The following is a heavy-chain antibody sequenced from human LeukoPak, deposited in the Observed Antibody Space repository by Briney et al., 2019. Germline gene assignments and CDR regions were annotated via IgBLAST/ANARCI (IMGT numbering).Heavy chain of an antibody. Sequence: GRSLRLSCAASGFTFDDYAMHWVRQAPGKGLEWFSGISWNSGSIGYADSVKGRFTISRDNAKNSLYLQMNSLRAEDTALYYCAKALWSSSWLDYWGQGTLVTVSS. CDR2: ISWNSGSI. V-gene: IGHV3-9*01. D-gene: IGHD6-13*01. CDR1: GFTFDDYA. CDR3: AKALWSSSWLDY. J-gene: IGHJ4*02.